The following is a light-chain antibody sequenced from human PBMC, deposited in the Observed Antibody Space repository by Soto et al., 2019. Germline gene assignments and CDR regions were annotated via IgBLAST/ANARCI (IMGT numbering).Light chain of an antibody. J-gene: IGKJ2*01. Sequence: DIQMTQSPSSLSASVGDRVTITCRASQSIRYYLNWYQQKPGKAPKLLIYAASSLQSGVPSRFSGSGAGAASTLTIRCLRREDCAAYVRQLIYCSTVNT. CDR3: QLIYCSTVNT. CDR1: QSIRYY. CDR2: AAS. V-gene: IGKV1-39*01.